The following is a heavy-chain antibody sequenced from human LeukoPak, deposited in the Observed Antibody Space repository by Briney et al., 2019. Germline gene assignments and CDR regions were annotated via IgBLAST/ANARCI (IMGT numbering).Heavy chain of an antibody. V-gene: IGHV3-21*01. CDR3: KDGSGNY. CDR1: GFTFSSYT. J-gene: IGHJ4*02. D-gene: IGHD3-10*01. Sequence: GGSLGLSCAASGFTFSSYTMNWVRQAPGKGLEWVSSISGGTTHIYYADSVKGRFTISRDNAKNSLYLQMNSLRAEDTAVYYCKDGSGNYWGQGTLVTVSS. CDR2: ISGGTTHI.